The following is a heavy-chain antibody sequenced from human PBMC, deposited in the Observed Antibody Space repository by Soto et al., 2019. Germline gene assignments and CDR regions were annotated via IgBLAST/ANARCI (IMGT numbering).Heavy chain of an antibody. CDR2: ISSDGGKA. J-gene: IGHJ4*02. D-gene: IGHD1-7*01. Sequence: QVQLVESGGGVVQPGRSLRLSCAASGFTVSYFGLHWVRQAPGKGLEWVALISSDGGKAYYADSMKGRFTISRDNSKNTLDLQMNSLKPEDTAVYYCARDWAWNYDYWGQGTLVTVSS. CDR3: ARDWAWNYDY. CDR1: GFTVSYFG. V-gene: IGHV3-30-3*01.